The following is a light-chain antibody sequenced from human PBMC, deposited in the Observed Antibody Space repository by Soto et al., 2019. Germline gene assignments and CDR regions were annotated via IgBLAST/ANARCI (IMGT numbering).Light chain of an antibody. J-gene: IGLJ1*01. Sequence: QSALTQPASVSGSPGQSITISCTGTSSDVGGYNYVSWYQQHPGKAPKLMIYEVSNRPSGVSFRFSGSKSGNTASLTISRLQAEDEADYYCSSYTSRTNYVFGTGTKVT. CDR3: SSYTSRTNYV. CDR1: SSDVGGYNY. V-gene: IGLV2-14*01. CDR2: EVS.